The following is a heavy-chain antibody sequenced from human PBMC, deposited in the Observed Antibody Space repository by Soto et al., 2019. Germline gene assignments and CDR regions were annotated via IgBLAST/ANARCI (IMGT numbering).Heavy chain of an antibody. CDR2: INHSGST. CDR1: GGNFRGYY. V-gene: IGHV4-34*01. J-gene: IGHJ6*02. D-gene: IGHD3-22*01. CDR3: ARGVGNYYDSSGYDYYYYGMDF. Sequence: PSETLSLTCAVDGGNFRGYYWSWIRKHPGKGLEWIGEINHSGSTNYNPSLKSRVTISVDTSKNQFSLKLSSVTAADTAVYYCARGVGNYYDSSGYDYYYYGMDFWGQGTTVTVSS.